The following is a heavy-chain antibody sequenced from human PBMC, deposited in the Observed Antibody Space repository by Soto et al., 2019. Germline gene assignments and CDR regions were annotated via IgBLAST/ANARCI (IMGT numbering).Heavy chain of an antibody. CDR2: INAGNGNT. D-gene: IGHD6-19*01. J-gene: IGHJ4*02. Sequence: QVQLVQSGAEVKKPGASVKVSCKASGYTFTSYAMHWVRQAPGQRLEWMGWINAGNGNTKYSQKFQGRVTITRDTSASTANMELSRLRSEDTAVYYCARDLGIAVAGKAQYYFDYWGQGTLVTVSS. CDR1: GYTFTSYA. V-gene: IGHV1-3*01. CDR3: ARDLGIAVAGKAQYYFDY.